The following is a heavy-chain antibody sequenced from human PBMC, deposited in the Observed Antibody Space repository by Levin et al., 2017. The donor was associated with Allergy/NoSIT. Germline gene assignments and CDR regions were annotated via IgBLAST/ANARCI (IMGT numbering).Heavy chain of an antibody. Sequence: GGSLRLSCSASGFTLSSYSLNWVRQAPGKGLEWVASISGSSNYIYYADSVRGRFTISRDDAKNSLYLQMNSLRAEDTAVYFCARDQAHGAYYYYYRDVWGKGTTVTISS. V-gene: IGHV3-21*01. CDR3: ARDQAHGAYYYYYRDV. CDR2: ISGSSNYI. CDR1: GFTLSSYS. D-gene: IGHD3-10*01. J-gene: IGHJ6*03.